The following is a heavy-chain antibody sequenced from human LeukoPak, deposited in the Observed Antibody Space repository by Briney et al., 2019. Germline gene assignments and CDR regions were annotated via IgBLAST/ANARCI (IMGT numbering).Heavy chain of an antibody. CDR3: ARDRGAEDWYFDL. D-gene: IGHD3-10*01. CDR1: GFTFSNSY. Sequence: GGSLRLSCAASGFTFSNSYMSWIRQAPGKGLEWVSYISSSGSTIYYADSVKGRFTISRDNAKNSLYLQMNSLRAEDTAVYYCARDRGAEDWYFDLWGRGTLVTVSS. V-gene: IGHV3-11*04. J-gene: IGHJ2*01. CDR2: ISSSGSTI.